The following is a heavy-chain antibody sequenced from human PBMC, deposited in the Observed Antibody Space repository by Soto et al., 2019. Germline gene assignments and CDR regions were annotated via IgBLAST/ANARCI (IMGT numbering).Heavy chain of an antibody. J-gene: IGHJ6*02. CDR2: IWYDGSNK. D-gene: IGHD3-10*01. CDR3: ARGKGMKYYYYGMDV. CDR1: GFTFSSYG. V-gene: IGHV3-33*01. Sequence: GGSLRLSCAASGFTFSSYGMHWVRQAPGKGLEWVAVIWYDGSNKYYADSVKGRFTIPRDNSKNTLYLQMNSLRAEDTAVYYCARGKGMKYYYYGMDVWGQGTTVTVSS.